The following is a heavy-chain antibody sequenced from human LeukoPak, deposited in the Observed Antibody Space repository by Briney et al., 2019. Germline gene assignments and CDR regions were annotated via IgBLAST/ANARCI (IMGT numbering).Heavy chain of an antibody. CDR2: FDPEDGET. V-gene: IGHV1-24*01. CDR1: GYTLTELS. J-gene: IGHJ6*03. CDR3: ARGPTTTYSSSWFYYYYYYMDV. Sequence: GASVKVSCNVSGYTLTELSMHWVRQAPGKGLEWMGGFDPEDGETIYAQKFQGRVTMTEDTSTDTAYMELSSLRSEDTAVYYCARGPTTTYSSSWFYYYYYYMDVWGKGTTVTISS. D-gene: IGHD6-13*01.